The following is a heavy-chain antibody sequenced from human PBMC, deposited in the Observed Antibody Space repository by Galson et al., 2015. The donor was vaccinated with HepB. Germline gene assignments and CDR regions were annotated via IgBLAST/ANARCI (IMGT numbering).Heavy chain of an antibody. J-gene: IGHJ6*03. V-gene: IGHV1-8*01. Sequence: SVKVSCKASGYTFTSYDINWVRQATGQGLEWMGWMNPNSGNTGYAQKFQGRVTMTRNTSRSTAYMELSSLRSEDTAVYYCARGSSSSPYYYYYMDVWGKGTTVTVSS. D-gene: IGHD6-6*01. CDR2: MNPNSGNT. CDR3: ARGSSSSPYYYYYMDV. CDR1: GYTFTSYD.